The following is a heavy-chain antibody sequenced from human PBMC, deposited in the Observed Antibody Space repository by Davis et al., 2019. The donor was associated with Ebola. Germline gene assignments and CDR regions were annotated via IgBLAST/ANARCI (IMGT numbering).Heavy chain of an antibody. Sequence: GGSLRLSCKGSGYSFTSYWIGWVRQMPGKGLEWMGISYLRIPDTTYSPSFQGQVTISADKSISTAYRQWSRLKASDTAMYYCARLRWFRELPIDYWGQGTLVTVSS. V-gene: IGHV5-51*01. CDR1: GYSFTSYW. CDR3: ARLRWFRELPIDY. J-gene: IGHJ4*02. CDR2: SYLRIPDT. D-gene: IGHD3-10*01.